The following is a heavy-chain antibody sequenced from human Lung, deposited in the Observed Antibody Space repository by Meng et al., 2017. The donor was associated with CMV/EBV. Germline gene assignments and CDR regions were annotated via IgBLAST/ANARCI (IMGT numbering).Heavy chain of an antibody. V-gene: IGHV3-48*04. CDR3: ARGVGSSGYYPDY. D-gene: IGHD3-22*01. CDR2: ISSGSSTI. Sequence: SXVVSGFSFSSYSMNWVRQAPGKGLEWVSYISSGSSTIYYADSVKGRFSISRDNAKNSLYLQMNSLRAEDTAVYYCARGVGSSGYYPDYWGRGTXVPVSS. J-gene: IGHJ4*02. CDR1: GFSFSSYS.